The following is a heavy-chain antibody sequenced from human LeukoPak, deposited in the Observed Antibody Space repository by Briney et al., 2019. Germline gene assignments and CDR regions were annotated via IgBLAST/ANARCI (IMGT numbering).Heavy chain of an antibody. Sequence: GASVKVSCKASGYSFSDYAMNWVRQAPGQGLEWMGGIIPISGTTNNAQKFQGRVTITADASTSTAYMELSSLRSEDTAVYYCARSAYTGGVFENWGQGTLVTVSS. J-gene: IGHJ4*02. D-gene: IGHD2-8*02. CDR1: GYSFSDYA. CDR3: ARSAYTGGVFEN. V-gene: IGHV1-69*13. CDR2: IIPISGTT.